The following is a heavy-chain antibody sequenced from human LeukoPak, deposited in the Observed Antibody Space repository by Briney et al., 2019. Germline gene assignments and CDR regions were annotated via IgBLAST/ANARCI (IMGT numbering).Heavy chain of an antibody. CDR2: IYYSGST. J-gene: IGHJ6*02. CDR1: GGSISSSY. Sequence: SETLSLTCTVSGGSISSSYWSWIRQPPGKGLEWIGYIYYSGSTNYNPSLKSRVTISVDTSKNQFSLKLSSVTAADTAVYYCARGHYDFWKAGMDVWGQGTTVTVSS. CDR3: ARGHYDFWKAGMDV. D-gene: IGHD3-3*01. V-gene: IGHV4-59*01.